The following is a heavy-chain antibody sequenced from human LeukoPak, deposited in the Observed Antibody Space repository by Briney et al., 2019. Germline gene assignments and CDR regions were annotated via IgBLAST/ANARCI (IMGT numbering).Heavy chain of an antibody. J-gene: IGHJ4*02. D-gene: IGHD3-3*01. Sequence: PGGSLRLSCAASGFTFDDYAMHWVRQAPGKGLEWVSGISWNNGSIGYADSVKGRFTISRDNAKNSLYLQMNSLRAEDTALYYCAKNPFPKKTYDFWSGYWSSFDYWGQGTLVTVSS. V-gene: IGHV3-9*01. CDR1: GFTFDDYA. CDR2: ISWNNGSI. CDR3: AKNPFPKKTYDFWSGYWSSFDY.